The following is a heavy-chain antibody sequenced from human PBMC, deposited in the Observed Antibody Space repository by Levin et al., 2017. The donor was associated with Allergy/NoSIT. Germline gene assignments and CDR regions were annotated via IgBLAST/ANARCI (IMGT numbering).Heavy chain of an antibody. V-gene: IGHV1-69*13. Sequence: SVKVSCKASGGTFSSYAISWVRQAPGQGLEWMGGIIPIFGTANYAQKFQGRVTITADESTSTAYMELSSLRSEDTAVYYCARELELLSGWFDPWGQGTLVTVSS. CDR2: IIPIFGTA. J-gene: IGHJ5*02. D-gene: IGHD1-7*01. CDR3: ARELELLSGWFDP. CDR1: GGTFSSYA.